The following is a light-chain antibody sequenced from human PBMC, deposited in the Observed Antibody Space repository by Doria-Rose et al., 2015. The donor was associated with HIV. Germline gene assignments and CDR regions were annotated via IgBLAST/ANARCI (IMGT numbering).Light chain of an antibody. J-gene: IGKJ1*01. CDR3: HQYGTSWT. Sequence: DIVMTQSSGTLSLSPGERATLSCRDSQSFSSTYLAWYQQKPGQAPSLLVYDGSTRATGIPDRFSASGSGTDFTLTINRLEPEDFALYYCHQYGTSWTFGQGTKVGI. CDR1: QSFSSTY. CDR2: DGS. V-gene: IGKV3-20*01.